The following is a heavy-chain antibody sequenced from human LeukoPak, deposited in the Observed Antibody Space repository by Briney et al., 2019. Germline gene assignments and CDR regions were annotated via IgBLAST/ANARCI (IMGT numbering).Heavy chain of an antibody. CDR3: ACYGIAPPY. D-gene: IGHD2-15*01. CDR2: IWYDGSNK. J-gene: IGHJ4*02. Sequence: GGSLRLSCAASGFTFSSYGMHWVRQAPGKGLEWVAVIWYDGSNKYYADSVKGRFTISRDNSKNTLYLQMNSLRTEDTAVYYCACYGIAPPYWGQGTLVTVSS. V-gene: IGHV3-33*01. CDR1: GFTFSSYG.